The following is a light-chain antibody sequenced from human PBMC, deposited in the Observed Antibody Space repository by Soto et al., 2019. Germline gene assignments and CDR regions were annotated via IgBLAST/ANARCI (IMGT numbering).Light chain of an antibody. J-gene: IGKJ1*01. V-gene: IGKV1-5*03. CDR1: QSISSW. Sequence: DIPMTPSPFPLSASFRDRVNITFPASQSISSWLAWYQQKPGKAPKLLIYKASSLESGVPSRFSGSGSGTEFTLTISSLQPDDFATYYCQQYNSYSRTFGQGTKVDIK. CDR3: QQYNSYSRT. CDR2: KAS.